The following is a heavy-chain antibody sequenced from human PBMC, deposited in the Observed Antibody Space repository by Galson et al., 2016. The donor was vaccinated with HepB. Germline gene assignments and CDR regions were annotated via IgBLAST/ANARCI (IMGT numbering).Heavy chain of an antibody. V-gene: IGHV3-66*02. D-gene: IGHD2/OR15-2a*01. Sequence: SLRLSCAASGLTVSDNYISWVRLAPGKGLEWVSVIFTDGGTHYADSVKGRFTVSRDNSKNTLYLQMNSLRAEDTAVYYCAKPRRDFYYYYGMDVWGQGTTVTVSS. CDR1: GLTVSDNY. CDR3: AKPRRDFYYYYGMDV. CDR2: IFTDGGT. J-gene: IGHJ6*02.